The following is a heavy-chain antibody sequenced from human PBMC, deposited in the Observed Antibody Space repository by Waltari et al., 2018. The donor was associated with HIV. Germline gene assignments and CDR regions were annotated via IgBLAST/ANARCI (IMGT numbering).Heavy chain of an antibody. CDR3: ARGLDSSGYYYGLGDAFDI. Sequence: QVQLPESGPGLAKPSQTLSLSCTVSGRSISSGDYYWSWIRQHPGKGLEWIGYIYYTGSTYYNSSLKSRVTISVDMSKNQFSLKLTSVTAADTAVYYCARGLDSSGYYYGLGDAFDIWGQGTMVTVSS. V-gene: IGHV4-31*03. D-gene: IGHD3-22*01. CDR2: IYYTGST. CDR1: GRSISSGDYY. J-gene: IGHJ3*02.